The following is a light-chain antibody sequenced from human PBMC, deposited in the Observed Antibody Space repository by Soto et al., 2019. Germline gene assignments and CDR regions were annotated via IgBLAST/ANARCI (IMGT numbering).Light chain of an antibody. V-gene: IGKV1-5*03. CDR2: KAS. CDR1: QSISTW. Sequence: DIQMTQSPSTLSASVGDRVTITCRASQSISTWLAWYQRKPGKAPKLLIYKASSLESGVPSRFSGSGSGTVFTLTISSLQPDDFATYYCQQYINRWTFGQGTKVAIK. J-gene: IGKJ1*01. CDR3: QQYINRWT.